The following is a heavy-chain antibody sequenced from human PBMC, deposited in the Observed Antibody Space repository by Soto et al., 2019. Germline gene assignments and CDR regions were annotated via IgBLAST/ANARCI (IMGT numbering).Heavy chain of an antibody. V-gene: IGHV4-39*02. CDR1: GGSISSSSYY. J-gene: IGHJ4*02. CDR3: AREGSFTLALRPPFDY. CDR2: IYYSGST. Sequence: SETLSLTCNVSGGSISSSSYYWGWIRQPPGKGLEWIGSIYYSGSTYYNPSLESRVTISIDTSKNQFSLKLTSVTAADTAVYYCAREGSFTLALRPPFDYWGLGSLVTVSS. D-gene: IGHD5-12*01.